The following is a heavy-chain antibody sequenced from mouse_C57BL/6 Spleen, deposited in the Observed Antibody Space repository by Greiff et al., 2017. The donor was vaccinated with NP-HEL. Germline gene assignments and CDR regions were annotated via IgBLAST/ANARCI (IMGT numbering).Heavy chain of an antibody. V-gene: IGHV1-55*01. Sequence: VQLQQSGAELVKPGASVKMSCKASGYTFTSYWITWVKQRPGQGLEWIGDIYPGSGSTNYNEKFKSKATLTVDTSSSTAYMQLSSLTSEGSAVDYCARSNPPYWYFDVWGTGTTVTVSS. CDR2: IYPGSGST. D-gene: IGHD4-1*01. J-gene: IGHJ1*03. CDR1: GYTFTSYW. CDR3: ARSNPPYWYFDV.